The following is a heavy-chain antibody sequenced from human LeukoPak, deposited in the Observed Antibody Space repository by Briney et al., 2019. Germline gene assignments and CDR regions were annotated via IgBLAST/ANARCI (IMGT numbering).Heavy chain of an antibody. CDR1: GGSFSGYY. CDR2: INHSGST. Sequence: SETLSLTCAVYGGSFSGYYWSWIRQPSGKGLEWIGEINHSGSTNYNPSLKSRVTISVDTSKNQFSLKLSSVTAADTAVYHCATAGYSSVPGAFDIWGQGTMVTVSS. J-gene: IGHJ3*02. D-gene: IGHD6-19*01. CDR3: ATAGYSSVPGAFDI. V-gene: IGHV4-34*01.